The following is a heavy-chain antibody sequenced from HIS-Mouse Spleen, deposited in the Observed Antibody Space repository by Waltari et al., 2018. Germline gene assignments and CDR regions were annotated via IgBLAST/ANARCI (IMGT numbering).Heavy chain of an antibody. Sequence: QVTLRESGPALVKPTQTLTLTCTFSGFSLSTRGMCVSWIRQPPGKALEWLARIDWDDDKYYSTSLKTRLTISKDTSKKQVVLTMTNMDPVDTATYYCARIAEGYSSGWYAFDYWGQGTLVTVSS. D-gene: IGHD6-19*01. CDR1: GFSLSTRGMC. V-gene: IGHV2-70*15. J-gene: IGHJ4*02. CDR2: IDWDDDK. CDR3: ARIAEGYSSGWYAFDY.